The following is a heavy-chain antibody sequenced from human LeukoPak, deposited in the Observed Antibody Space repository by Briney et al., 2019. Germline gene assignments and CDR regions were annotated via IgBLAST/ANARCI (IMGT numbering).Heavy chain of an antibody. CDR3: ARRSIGYSSSWFDY. J-gene: IGHJ4*02. CDR1: GGSFSGYS. D-gene: IGHD6-13*01. CDR2: INHSGST. Sequence: SETLSLTCAVYGGSFSGYSWAWIAQPPGKGLNGFGEINHSGSTNYNPSLKSRVTISVDTSKNQFSLKLSSVTAADTAVYYCARRSIGYSSSWFDYWGQGTLVTVSS. V-gene: IGHV4-34*01.